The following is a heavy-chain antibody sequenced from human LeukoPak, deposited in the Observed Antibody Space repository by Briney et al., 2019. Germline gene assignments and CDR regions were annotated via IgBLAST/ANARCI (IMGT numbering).Heavy chain of an antibody. Sequence: PGGSLRLSCAASGFTFSDYYMSWIRQAPGKGLEWVPYISSSGSTIYYADSVKGRFTISRNNAKNSLYLQMNSLRAEDTAVYYCASGITMVRGPLGYWGQGTLVTVSS. D-gene: IGHD3-10*01. CDR3: ASGITMVRGPLGY. CDR2: ISSSGSTI. V-gene: IGHV3-11*01. CDR1: GFTFSDYY. J-gene: IGHJ4*02.